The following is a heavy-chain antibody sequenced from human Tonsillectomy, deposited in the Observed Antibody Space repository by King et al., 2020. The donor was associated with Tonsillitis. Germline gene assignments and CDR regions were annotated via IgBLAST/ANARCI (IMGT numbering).Heavy chain of an antibody. CDR3: ARKSSSSWYRFDY. CDR1: VGSISRYY. V-gene: IGHV4-59*01. J-gene: IGHJ4*02. CDR2: IYYNRST. Sequence: LQLQESGPGLVKPSETLSLTCTVSVGSISRYYWGWIRQPPGKGLVWIGYIYYNRSTNYNPSPRSRVTISVDTSKNQFSLMSSSVTAADTAVYYCARKSSSSWYRFDYWGQGTLVTVSS. D-gene: IGHD6-13*01.